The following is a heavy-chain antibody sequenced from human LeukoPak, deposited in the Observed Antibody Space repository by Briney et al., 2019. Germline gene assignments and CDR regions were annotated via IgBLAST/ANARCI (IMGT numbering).Heavy chain of an antibody. CDR1: GFTFSSYE. V-gene: IGHV3-48*03. Sequence: GGSLRLSCAASGFTFSSYEMNWVRQAPGKGLEWVSYINSGGNIIYHADSVKGRFTISRDNAKNSLYLQMNRLRAEDTAIYYCARRGGFTYGMDVWGKGTTVTVSS. D-gene: IGHD2-15*01. J-gene: IGHJ6*04. CDR2: INSGGNII. CDR3: ARRGGFTYGMDV.